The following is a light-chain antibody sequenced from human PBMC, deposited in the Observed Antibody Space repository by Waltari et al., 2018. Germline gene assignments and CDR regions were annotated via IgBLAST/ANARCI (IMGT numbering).Light chain of an antibody. V-gene: IGKV3-20*01. J-gene: IGKJ1*01. CDR3: QKYGTLPAT. Sequence: EIVLTQSPGTLSLSPGERATLSCRASKSVSRTLAWYQQKPGQAPRLLIYDASIRATGIPDRFSGSGSGTDFSLTISRLEPEDFAVYYCQKYGTLPATFGQGTKVEIK. CDR1: KSVSRT. CDR2: DAS.